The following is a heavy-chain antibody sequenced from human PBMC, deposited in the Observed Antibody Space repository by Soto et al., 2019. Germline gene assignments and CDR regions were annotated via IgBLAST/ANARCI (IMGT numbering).Heavy chain of an antibody. CDR1: GFTFSSYA. CDR2: FSSVGGGT. V-gene: IGHV3-23*01. J-gene: IGHJ5*02. Sequence: EVQLLESGGGLVQPGGSLSLSCAASGFTFSSYAMSWVRQAPGKGLEWVSTFSSVGGGTYYADSVKGRFTISRDNSKNTLYLQMNSLRAEDTALYYCAKTGDSSGYNWFDPWGQGTLVTVSS. CDR3: AKTGDSSGYNWFDP. D-gene: IGHD3-22*01.